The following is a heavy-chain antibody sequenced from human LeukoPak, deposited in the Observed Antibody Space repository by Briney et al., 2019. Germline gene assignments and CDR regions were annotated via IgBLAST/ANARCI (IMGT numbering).Heavy chain of an antibody. J-gene: IGHJ4*02. CDR3: AREGSAVAGSEYFDY. D-gene: IGHD6-19*01. CDR1: GFTFSSYS. CDR2: ISSSSSYI. Sequence: GGSLRLSCAASGFTFSSYSMNWVRQAPGKGLEWVSSISSSSSYIYYADSVKGRFTISRDNAKNSLYLQMNSLRAEDTAVYYCAREGSAVAGSEYFDYWGQGTLVTVSS. V-gene: IGHV3-21*01.